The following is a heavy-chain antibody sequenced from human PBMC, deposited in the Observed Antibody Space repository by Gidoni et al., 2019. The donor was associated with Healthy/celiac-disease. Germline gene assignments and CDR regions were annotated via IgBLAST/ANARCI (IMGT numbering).Heavy chain of an antibody. J-gene: IGHJ4*02. D-gene: IGHD1-1*01. V-gene: IGHV3-33*01. Sequence: QVQLVESGGGVVQPGRSLRLSCAASGFTFSSYGMHWVRQDPGKGLEWVAVIWYDGSNKYYADSVKGRFTISRDNSKNTLYLQMNSRRAEDTAVYYCARSNWNWIFDYWGQGTLVTVSS. CDR1: GFTFSSYG. CDR2: IWYDGSNK. CDR3: ARSNWNWIFDY.